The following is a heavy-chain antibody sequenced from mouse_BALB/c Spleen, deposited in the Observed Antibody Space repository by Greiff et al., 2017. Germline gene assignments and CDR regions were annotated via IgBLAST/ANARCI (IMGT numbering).Heavy chain of an antibody. CDR2: IYPGNSDT. Sequence: DVQLEESGTVLARPGASVKMSCKASGYTFTSYWMHWVKQRPGQGLEWIGAIYPGNSDTNYNQKFKGKAKLTAVTSTRTAYMELSSLTNEDSAVYYWTRESTRITGAWLAYWGQGTPVTVSA. V-gene: IGHV1-5*01. CDR1: GYTFTSYW. J-gene: IGHJ3*01. D-gene: IGHD2-4*01. CDR3: TRESTRITGAWLAY.